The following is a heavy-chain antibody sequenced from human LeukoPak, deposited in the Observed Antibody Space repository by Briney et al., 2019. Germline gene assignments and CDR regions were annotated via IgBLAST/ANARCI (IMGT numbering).Heavy chain of an antibody. CDR2: TYYRSKWYN. D-gene: IGHD2-15*01. V-gene: IGHV6-1*01. CDR3: ARSGYCSGGSCYSGFDY. Sequence: SQTLSLTYAISGDSVSSNSATWNRIRQSPSRGLEWLGRTYYRSKWYNDYAVSVKSRITINPDTSKNQFSLKLSSVTAADTAVYYCARSGYCSGGSCYSGFDYWGQGTLVTVSS. CDR1: GDSVSSNSAT. J-gene: IGHJ4*02.